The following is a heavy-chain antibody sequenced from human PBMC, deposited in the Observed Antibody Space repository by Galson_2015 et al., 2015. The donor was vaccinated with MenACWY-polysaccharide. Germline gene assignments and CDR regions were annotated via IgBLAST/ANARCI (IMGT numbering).Heavy chain of an antibody. CDR3: ARETVTTSPPYYYYMDV. J-gene: IGHJ6*03. D-gene: IGHD4-11*01. V-gene: IGHV3-53*01. Sequence: ISSSGSTYYADSVKGRFTISRDNSKNTLYLQMNSLRAEDTAVYYCARETVTTSPPYYYYMDVWGKGTTVTVSS. CDR2: ISSSGST.